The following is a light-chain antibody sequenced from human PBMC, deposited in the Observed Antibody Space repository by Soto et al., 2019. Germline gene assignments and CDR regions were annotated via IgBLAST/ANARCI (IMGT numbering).Light chain of an antibody. CDR3: QHYDSLPIT. Sequence: EIVLTQSPATLSSFPGDRVTLSCRASQYINTRLAWYQHRPGQAPRLLIYQTSIRAAGIPARFSGSGFGTDFTLTISRLEPEDFAVFYCQHYDSLPITFGQGTRLEIK. J-gene: IGKJ5*01. V-gene: IGKV3-20*01. CDR1: QYINTR. CDR2: QTS.